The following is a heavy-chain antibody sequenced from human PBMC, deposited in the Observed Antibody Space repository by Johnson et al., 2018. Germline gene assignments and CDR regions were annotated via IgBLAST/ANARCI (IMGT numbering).Heavy chain of an antibody. D-gene: IGHD6-19*01. Sequence: VQLVHSGGGLVQPGGSLRLSCAASGFTFSSYSMNWVRQAPGKGLEWVSYIGNTGSTIHYADSLKGRFTISRDNARDSLYLQVNSLRVEDTGVYYCVRDGAVGYGSGWIRYFQHWGQGTLVTVSS. CDR2: IGNTGSTI. J-gene: IGHJ1*01. CDR1: GFTFSSYS. V-gene: IGHV3-48*01. CDR3: VRDGAVGYGSGWIRYFQH.